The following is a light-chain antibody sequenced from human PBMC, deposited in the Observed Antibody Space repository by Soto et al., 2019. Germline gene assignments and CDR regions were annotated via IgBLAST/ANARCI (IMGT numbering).Light chain of an antibody. CDR2: DVT. CDR3: MCYAGGNNWV. V-gene: IGLV2-8*01. J-gene: IGLJ3*02. Sequence: QSALTQPTSASGSPGQSVTISCTGTSSDVGNHGYVSWYQQHAGKAPKLVIYDVTKRPSGVPDRFSGSKSGNTASLTVSGLQAEDEADYYCMCYAGGNNWVFGGGTKLTVL. CDR1: SSDVGNHGY.